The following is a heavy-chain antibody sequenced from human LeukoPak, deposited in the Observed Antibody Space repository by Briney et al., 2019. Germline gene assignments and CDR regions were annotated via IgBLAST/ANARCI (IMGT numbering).Heavy chain of an antibody. CDR1: GFTFSNYW. D-gene: IGHD6-19*01. V-gene: IGHV3-7*01. Sequence: GGSLRLSCAASGFTFSNYWMTWVRQAPGKGLEWVANIKPSGSAQYYADSVRGRFTISRDSAKNAVFPQMNSLRAEDTAVYHCARPYGTGWSGLEHWGRGTLVTVSS. CDR2: IKPSGSAQ. J-gene: IGHJ4*02. CDR3: ARPYGTGWSGLEH.